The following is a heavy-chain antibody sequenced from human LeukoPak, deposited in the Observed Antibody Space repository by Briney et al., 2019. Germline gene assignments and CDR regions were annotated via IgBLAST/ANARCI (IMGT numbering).Heavy chain of an antibody. J-gene: IGHJ4*02. CDR3: ARAYSSSSPFDY. Sequence: SVKVSCKASGGTFSSYAISWVRQAPGQGLEWMGGIIPIFGTTNYAQKFQGRVTMTRDTSTSTVYLELSSLRSEDTAVYYCARAYSSSSPFDYWGQGTLVTVSS. V-gene: IGHV1-69*05. CDR2: IIPIFGTT. D-gene: IGHD6-6*01. CDR1: GGTFSSYA.